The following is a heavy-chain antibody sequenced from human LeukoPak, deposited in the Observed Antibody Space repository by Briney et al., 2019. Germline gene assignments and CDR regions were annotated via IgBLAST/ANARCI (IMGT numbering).Heavy chain of an antibody. D-gene: IGHD3-9*01. Sequence: PSETLSLTCTVSGGSISSYYWNWIRQSPGKGLEWIGYISYSGSTNYNPSLKSRVTISLDTSKKQFSLKLSSVTAADTAIYYCARSILRYFDWGPWGQGTLVTVSS. CDR3: ARSILRYFDWGP. V-gene: IGHV4-59*01. CDR2: ISYSGST. J-gene: IGHJ5*02. CDR1: GGSISSYY.